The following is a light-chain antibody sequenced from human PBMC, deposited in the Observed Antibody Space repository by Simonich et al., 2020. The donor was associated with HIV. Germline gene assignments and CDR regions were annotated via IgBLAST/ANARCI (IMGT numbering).Light chain of an antibody. J-gene: IGKJ2*01. CDR3: QHYNSYLYT. CDR1: QSISSW. CDR2: KAS. Sequence: DIQMTQSPSTLSASVGDRVTITCRASQSISSWLAWYQQGPGKAPKLLISKASSLESGVPSRFSGSGSGTEFTLTISSLQPDDFATYYCQHYNSYLYTFGQGTKLEI. V-gene: IGKV1-5*03.